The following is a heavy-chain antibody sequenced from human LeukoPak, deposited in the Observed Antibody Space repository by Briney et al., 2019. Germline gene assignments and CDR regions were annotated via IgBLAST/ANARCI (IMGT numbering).Heavy chain of an antibody. D-gene: IGHD1-26*01. Sequence: GGSLRLSCAASGFTFGSYAMSWVRQAPGKGLEWVSAISGSGGSTYYADSVKGRFTISRDNSKNTLYLQMNSLRAENTAVYYCAKGSGSYESDFDYWGQGTLVTVSS. J-gene: IGHJ4*02. CDR3: AKGSGSYESDFDY. CDR2: ISGSGGST. V-gene: IGHV3-23*01. CDR1: GFTFGSYA.